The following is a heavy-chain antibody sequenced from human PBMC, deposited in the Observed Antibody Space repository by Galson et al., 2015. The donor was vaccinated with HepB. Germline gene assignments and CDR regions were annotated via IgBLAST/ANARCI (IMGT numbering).Heavy chain of an antibody. CDR3: ARRFYYYDSSGYSETGGFDI. D-gene: IGHD3-22*01. J-gene: IGHJ3*02. Sequence: SVKVSCKASGGTFSSHAISWVRQAPGQGLEWMGRIIPILDIANYAQKFQGRVTITADKSTSTAYMELSSLRSGDTAVYYCARRFYYYDSSGYSETGGFDIWGQGTMVTVSS. V-gene: IGHV1-69*04. CDR1: GGTFSSHA. CDR2: IIPILDIA.